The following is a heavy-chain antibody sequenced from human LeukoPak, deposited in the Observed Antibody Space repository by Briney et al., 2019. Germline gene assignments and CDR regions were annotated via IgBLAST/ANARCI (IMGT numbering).Heavy chain of an antibody. CDR1: GGSISSGSYY. J-gene: IGHJ4*02. D-gene: IGHD6-13*01. V-gene: IGHV4-61*02. CDR2: IYTSGST. CDR3: ARDEVAAAGAIDY. Sequence: SETLSLTCTVSGGSISSGSYYWSWIRQPAGKGLEWIGRIYTSGSTYYNPSLKSRVTISVDTSKNQFSLKLSSVTAADTAVYYCARDEVAAAGAIDYWGQGTLVTVSS.